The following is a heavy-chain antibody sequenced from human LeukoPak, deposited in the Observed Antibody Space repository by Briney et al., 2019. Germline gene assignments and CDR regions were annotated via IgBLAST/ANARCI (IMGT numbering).Heavy chain of an antibody. CDR3: ARVPLHDRNDYYYPH. J-gene: IGHJ1*01. V-gene: IGHV1-3*01. CDR2: INAGNGNA. CDR1: GYTFTDYG. D-gene: IGHD3-22*01. Sequence: ASVKVSCKASGYTFTDYGMHWVRQAPGQRLGWMAWINAGNGNAKYSQKFQGRVTITRDTSASTAYMELSSLRSEDTAVYYCARVPLHDRNDYYYPHWGQGTVVTVSS.